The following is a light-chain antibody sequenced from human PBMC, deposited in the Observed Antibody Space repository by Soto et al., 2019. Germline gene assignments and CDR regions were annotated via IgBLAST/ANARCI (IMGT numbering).Light chain of an antibody. CDR2: EVS. CDR3: ISYTSSSTPYV. V-gene: IGLV2-14*01. Sequence: QSALTQPASVSGSPGQSITISCTGTSSDVGGYNYVSWYQQHPGKAPKLMIYEVSNRPSGVPNRFSGSESVNLGSRTSAGLQASGWAAYCCISYTSSSTPYVFGTGTKVPVL. CDR1: SSDVGGYNY. J-gene: IGLJ1*01.